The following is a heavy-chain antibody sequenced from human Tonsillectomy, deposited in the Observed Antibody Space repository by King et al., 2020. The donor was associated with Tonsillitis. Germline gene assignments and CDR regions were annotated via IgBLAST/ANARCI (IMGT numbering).Heavy chain of an antibody. V-gene: IGHV3-23*04. CDR3: AKDGGHQLLWGPPFYDY. CDR1: GFTFSSYA. D-gene: IGHD2-2*01. CDR2: ISGSGGST. Sequence: QLVQSGGGLVQPGGSLRLSCAASGFTFSSYAMSWVRQAPGEGLEWVSAISGSGGSTYYADSVKGRFTISRDNSKNTLYLQMNSLRAEDTAVYYCAKDGGHQLLWGPPFYDYWGQGTLVPVSS. J-gene: IGHJ4*02.